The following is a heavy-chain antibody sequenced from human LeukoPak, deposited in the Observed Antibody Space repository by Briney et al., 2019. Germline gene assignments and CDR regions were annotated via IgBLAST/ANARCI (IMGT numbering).Heavy chain of an antibody. Sequence: SETLSLTCTVSGGSISGHFWSWIRQPPGKGLEWIGYIYYSGSTNYNPSLKSRVTISVDTSKNQFSLKLTSVTAADTAVYYCARYYCGADCYYFDYWGREPGSPSPQ. V-gene: IGHV4-59*08. J-gene: IGHJ4*02. D-gene: IGHD2-21*02. CDR3: ARYYCGADCYYFDY. CDR2: IYYSGST. CDR1: GGSISGHF.